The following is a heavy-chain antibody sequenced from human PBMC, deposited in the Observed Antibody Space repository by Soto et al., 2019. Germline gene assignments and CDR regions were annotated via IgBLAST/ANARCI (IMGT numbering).Heavy chain of an antibody. D-gene: IGHD3-10*01. J-gene: IGHJ4*02. Sequence: SETLSLTCTVSGDSINYYYWSWIRQAPGKGLEWIGYVYYDGSTKYNPSLESRVTMSIDTSKNQFSLKMSSVITADTAVYYCVSYDRQSGRYSLDYWGQGTLVTVSS. V-gene: IGHV4-59*01. CDR2: VYYDGST. CDR3: VSYDRQSGRYSLDY. CDR1: GDSINYYY.